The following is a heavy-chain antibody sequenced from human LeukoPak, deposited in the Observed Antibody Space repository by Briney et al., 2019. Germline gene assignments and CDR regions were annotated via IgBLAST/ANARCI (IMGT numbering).Heavy chain of an antibody. CDR1: GYSFSSYW. J-gene: IGHJ4*02. CDR3: ARGGYDFWSGYYPGDY. CDR2: IYPGDSDS. Sequence: GESLQISCKGSGYSFSSYWIGWVRQMPGKGLEWMGIIYPGDSDSRYSPSFQGQVTISADKSISTAYLQWSSLKASDTAMYYCARGGYDFWSGYYPGDYWGQGTLVTVSS. V-gene: IGHV5-51*01. D-gene: IGHD3-3*01.